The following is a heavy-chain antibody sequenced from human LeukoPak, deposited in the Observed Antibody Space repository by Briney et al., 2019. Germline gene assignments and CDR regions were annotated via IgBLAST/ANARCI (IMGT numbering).Heavy chain of an antibody. V-gene: IGHV1-69*05. J-gene: IGHJ4*02. Sequence: ASVKVSCKASGGTFSSYAISWVRQAPGQGLEWMGGIIPIFGTANYAQKFQGRVTITTDESTSTAYMELSSLRSEDTAVYYCSREGLSLTPPYWGQGTLVTVSS. CDR1: GGTFSSYA. CDR3: SREGLSLTPPY. D-gene: IGHD3-22*01. CDR2: IIPIFGTA.